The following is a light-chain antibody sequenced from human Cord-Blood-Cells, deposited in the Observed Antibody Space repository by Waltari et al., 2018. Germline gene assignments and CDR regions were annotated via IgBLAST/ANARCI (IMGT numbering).Light chain of an antibody. Sequence: SYVLTQPPSVSVAPGQTARITRGGNKIGSKSETRYQQKPGQAPVLVVYDDSDRPSGLPERFSGSNSGNTATLTISRVEAGDEADYYCQVWDSSSDHWVFGGGTKLTVL. V-gene: IGLV3-21*02. CDR3: QVWDSSSDHWV. CDR1: KIGSKS. J-gene: IGLJ3*02. CDR2: DDS.